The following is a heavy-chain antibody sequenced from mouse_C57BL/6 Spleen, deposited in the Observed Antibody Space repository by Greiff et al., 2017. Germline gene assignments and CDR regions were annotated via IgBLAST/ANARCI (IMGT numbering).Heavy chain of an antibody. J-gene: IGHJ1*03. Sequence: EVQLVESGGGLVQPGGSLKLSCAASGFTFSDYYMYWVRQTPEKRLEWVAYISNGGGSTYYPDTVKGRFTISRDNAKNTLYLQMSRLKSEDTAMYYCARPFDYDGGNWYFDVWGTGTTVTVSS. CDR1: GFTFSDYY. CDR2: ISNGGGST. V-gene: IGHV5-12*01. D-gene: IGHD2-4*01. CDR3: ARPFDYDGGNWYFDV.